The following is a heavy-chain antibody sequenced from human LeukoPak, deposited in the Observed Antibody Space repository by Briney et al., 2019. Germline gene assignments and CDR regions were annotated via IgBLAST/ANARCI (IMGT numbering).Heavy chain of an antibody. Sequence: GRSLRLSCAASGFSFESYVMHWVRRAPGKGLEWGSSIWEDGNNKFYADSVKGRFTISRDNSKNTLYLQMFSLIDEDTAVYHCARDRGYNTGWYNWFDPWGQGTLVTVSS. V-gene: IGHV3-33*01. CDR2: IWEDGNNK. J-gene: IGHJ5*02. CDR1: GFSFESYV. D-gene: IGHD6-19*01. CDR3: ARDRGYNTGWYNWFDP.